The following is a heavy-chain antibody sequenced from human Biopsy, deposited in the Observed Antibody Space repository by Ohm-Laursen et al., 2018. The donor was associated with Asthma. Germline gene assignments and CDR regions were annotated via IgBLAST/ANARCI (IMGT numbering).Heavy chain of an antibody. Sequence: SDTLSLTCTVSGGSITSFYWSWIRQPPGRGLEWIGYIYFSGNTNYNPSLKSRVTISIDTSKNHFSLKLTSVTAADTAVYYCARGSGSSISYPDAFDIWGQGTMVTVSS. D-gene: IGHD3-3*02. CDR2: IYFSGNT. CDR1: GGSITSFY. V-gene: IGHV4-59*07. CDR3: ARGSGSSISYPDAFDI. J-gene: IGHJ3*02.